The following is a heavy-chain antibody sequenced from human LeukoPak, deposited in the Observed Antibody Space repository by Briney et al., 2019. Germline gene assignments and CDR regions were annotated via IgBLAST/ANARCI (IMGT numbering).Heavy chain of an antibody. D-gene: IGHD3-16*01. J-gene: IGHJ6*02. V-gene: IGHV4-59*01. CDR2: IYYSGST. CDR3: ARKKSVGDYYYGMDV. CDR1: GGSISSYY. Sequence: SETLSLTCTVSGGSISSYYWSWIRQPPGKGLKWIGYIYYSGSTNYNPSLKSRVTISVDTSKNQFSLKLSSVTAADTAVYYCARKKSVGDYYYGMDVWGQGTTVTVSS.